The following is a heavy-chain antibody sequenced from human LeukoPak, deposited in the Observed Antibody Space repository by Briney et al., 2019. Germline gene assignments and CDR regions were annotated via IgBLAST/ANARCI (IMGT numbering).Heavy chain of an antibody. J-gene: IGHJ4*02. CDR1: GSTFTNYA. CDR2: VGGSGDST. Sequence: GGSLRLSCAASGSTFTNYAMNWVRQAPGKGLHWVSAVGGSGDSTYYADSVKGRFTISRDNSKNTLYLQMSSLRAEDTAVYYCATFCSTTSCYTFDQWGQGTLVTVSS. D-gene: IGHD2-2*02. V-gene: IGHV3-23*01. CDR3: ATFCSTTSCYTFDQ.